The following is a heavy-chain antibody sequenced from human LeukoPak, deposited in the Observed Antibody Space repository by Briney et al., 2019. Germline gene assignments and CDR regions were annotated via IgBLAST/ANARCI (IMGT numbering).Heavy chain of an antibody. CDR2: INPNSGGT. D-gene: IGHD6-13*01. Sequence: ASVKVSCKASGYTFTGYYMHWVRQAPGQGLEWMGWINPNSGGTNYAQKFQGRVTMTRDTPISTAYMELSRLRSDDTAVYYCATVLDIAAGAGRAFDIWGQGTMVTVSS. CDR3: ATVLDIAAGAGRAFDI. CDR1: GYTFTGYY. V-gene: IGHV1-2*02. J-gene: IGHJ3*02.